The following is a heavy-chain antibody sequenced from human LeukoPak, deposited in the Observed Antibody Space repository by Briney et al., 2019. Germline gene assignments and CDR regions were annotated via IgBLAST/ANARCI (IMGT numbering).Heavy chain of an antibody. CDR2: VWTDGSTK. Sequence: GGSLRLSCAASGFTFSTYGMPWVRQAPGKGLEWVTVVWTDGSTKYYADSVKGRFTISRDNSKNTLYLQMNSLRAEDTAVYYCARGNNIWNYRSASDIGGQGTMVTVSS. CDR3: ARGNNIWNYRSASDI. J-gene: IGHJ3*02. D-gene: IGHD1-7*01. CDR1: GFTFSTYG. V-gene: IGHV3-33*01.